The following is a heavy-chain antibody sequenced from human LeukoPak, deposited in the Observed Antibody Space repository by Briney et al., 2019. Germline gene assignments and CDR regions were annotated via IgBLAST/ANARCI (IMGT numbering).Heavy chain of an antibody. Sequence: QPGGSLRLSCAASGFTFSSYAMNWVRQAPGKGLEWVSGISGSSGGTYYADSVKGRFTISRDNSKNTVYLQMNSLRAEDTAICYCAKRGLGSCSGSSCLQWVLDYWGQGTLVTVSS. V-gene: IGHV3-23*01. CDR1: GFTFSSYA. CDR2: ISGSSGGT. D-gene: IGHD2-15*01. CDR3: AKRGLGSCSGSSCLQWVLDY. J-gene: IGHJ4*02.